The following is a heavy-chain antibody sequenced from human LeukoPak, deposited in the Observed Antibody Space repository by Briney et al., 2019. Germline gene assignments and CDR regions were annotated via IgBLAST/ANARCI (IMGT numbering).Heavy chain of an antibody. CDR2: LSGSGAGT. V-gene: IGHV3-23*01. CDR3: AKAELGVDTFFDY. J-gene: IGHJ4*02. Sequence: GGSLRLSCAASGFTFSDYALGWVRQAPGRGLEWVATLSGSGAGTYYSDSVQGRFTISRDNSKRTLFLQMKSLRAEDTAFYYCAKAELGVDTFFDYWGQGTLVTVSS. D-gene: IGHD3-3*01. CDR1: GFTFSDYA.